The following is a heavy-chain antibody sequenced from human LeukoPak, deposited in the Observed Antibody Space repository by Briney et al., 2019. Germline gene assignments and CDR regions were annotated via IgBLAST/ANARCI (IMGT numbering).Heavy chain of an antibody. V-gene: IGHV3-23*01. CDR3: AKGLGKATVTPLGY. Sequence: GGSLRLSCAASGFTFSSYAMSWVRQAPGKGLEWVSAISGSGGSTYYADSVKGRFTISRDNSKNTLYLQMNSLRAEDTAVYYCAKGLGKATVTPLGYWGQGTLVTVSS. CDR2: ISGSGGST. J-gene: IGHJ4*02. CDR1: GFTFSSYA. D-gene: IGHD4-11*01.